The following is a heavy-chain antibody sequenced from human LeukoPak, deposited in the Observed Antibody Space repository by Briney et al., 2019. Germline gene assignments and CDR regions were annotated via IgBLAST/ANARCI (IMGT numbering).Heavy chain of an antibody. Sequence: GGSLRLSCSASGFAFSSFPMHWVRQAPGKGLEYVSVIKSNGENTDYADSVKGRFTISRDNSKNTLYLHMSSLRPEDTAVYYCVKTRVGGGWYGYYLDYWGQGTLVTVSS. V-gene: IGHV3-64D*09. D-gene: IGHD6-19*01. CDR1: GFAFSSFP. J-gene: IGHJ4*02. CDR2: IKSNGENT. CDR3: VKTRVGGGWYGYYLDY.